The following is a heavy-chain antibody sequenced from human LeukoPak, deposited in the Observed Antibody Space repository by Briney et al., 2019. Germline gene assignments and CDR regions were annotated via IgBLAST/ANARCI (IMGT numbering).Heavy chain of an antibody. J-gene: IGHJ4*02. D-gene: IGHD3-10*01. CDR2: ISYDGSNK. CDR1: GFTFSSYA. V-gene: IGHV3-30*04. CDR3: ASDLWFGELFSLDY. Sequence: PGGSLRLSCAASGFTFSSYAMHWVRQAPGKGLEWVAVISYDGSNKYYADSVKGRFTISRDNSKNTLYLQMNSLRAEDTAVYYCASDLWFGELFSLDYWGQGTLVTVSS.